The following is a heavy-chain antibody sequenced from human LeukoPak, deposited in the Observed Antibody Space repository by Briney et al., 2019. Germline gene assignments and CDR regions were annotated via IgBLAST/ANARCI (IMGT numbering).Heavy chain of an antibody. Sequence: GGSLRLSCAASGFTFSSYSMNWVRQAPGKGLEWVSYIGGRGSNICYADSVKGRFTISRDNAKNSVNLQMNSLRAEDTAVYYCARDGYDSSGYYYWDWGQGTLVTVSS. CDR2: IGGRGSNI. CDR3: ARDGYDSSGYYYWD. J-gene: IGHJ4*02. CDR1: GFTFSSYS. D-gene: IGHD3-22*01. V-gene: IGHV3-48*01.